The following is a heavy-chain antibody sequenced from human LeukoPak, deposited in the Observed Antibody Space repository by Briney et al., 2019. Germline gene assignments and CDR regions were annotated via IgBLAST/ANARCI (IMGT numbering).Heavy chain of an antibody. D-gene: IGHD6-19*01. CDR3: ASSGQWLVRFDY. Sequence: PSQTLSLTCTVSGGSISSGGYYWSWVRQHPGKGLEWIGYIYYSGSTYCNPSLKSRVTISVDTSKNQFPLKLSSVTAADTAVYYCASSGQWLVRFDYWGQGTLVTVSS. J-gene: IGHJ4*02. CDR1: GGSISSGGYY. CDR2: IYYSGST. V-gene: IGHV4-31*03.